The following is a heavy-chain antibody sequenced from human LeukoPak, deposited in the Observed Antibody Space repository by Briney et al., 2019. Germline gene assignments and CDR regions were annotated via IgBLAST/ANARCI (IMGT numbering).Heavy chain of an antibody. D-gene: IGHD2-15*01. J-gene: IGHJ3*02. Sequence: GSLRLSCAASGFTFSSYAMSWVRQAPGKGLEWIGTISYSGNTDYNPSLRSRVTISVDTSNNQLSLRLGSVTAAGTAVYHCARHCCSGPAKRVFDIWGQGTMVTVSS. CDR3: ARHCCSGPAKRVFDI. CDR1: GFTFSSYA. CDR2: ISYSGNT. V-gene: IGHV4-39*01.